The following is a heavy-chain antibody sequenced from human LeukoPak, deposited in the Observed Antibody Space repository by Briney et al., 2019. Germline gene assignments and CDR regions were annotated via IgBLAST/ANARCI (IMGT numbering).Heavy chain of an antibody. Sequence: SETLSLTCAVYGGSFSGYYWSWIRQPPGKGLEWIGEINHSGSTNYNPSLKSRVTISVDTSKNQFSLKLSSVTAADTAVYYCARGLRIAARRPYYYYYYGMDVWGQGTTVTVSS. CDR2: INHSGST. J-gene: IGHJ6*02. D-gene: IGHD6-6*01. CDR3: ARGLRIAARRPYYYYYYGMDV. CDR1: GGSFSGYY. V-gene: IGHV4-34*01.